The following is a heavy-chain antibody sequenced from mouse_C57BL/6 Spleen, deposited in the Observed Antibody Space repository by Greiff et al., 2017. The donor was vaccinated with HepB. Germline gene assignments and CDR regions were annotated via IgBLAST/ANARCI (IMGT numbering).Heavy chain of an antibody. CDR1: GYTFTDYN. V-gene: IGHV1-22*01. CDR2: INPNNGGT. Sequence: VQLQQSGPELVKPGASVKMSCKASGYTFTDYNMHWVKQSHGKSLEWIGYINPNNGGTSYNQKFKGKATLTVNKSSSTAYMELRSLTSEDSAVYYCVSTTVVATNFDVWGTGTTVTVSS. J-gene: IGHJ1*03. D-gene: IGHD1-1*01. CDR3: VSTTVVATNFDV.